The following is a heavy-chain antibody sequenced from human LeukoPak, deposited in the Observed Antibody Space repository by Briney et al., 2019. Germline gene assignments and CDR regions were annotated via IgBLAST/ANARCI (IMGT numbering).Heavy chain of an antibody. J-gene: IGHJ4*02. CDR2: ITPNSGGT. D-gene: IGHD3-22*01. Sequence: ASVKVSCKASGYTFTGYYMHWVRQAPGQGLEWIGWITPNSGGTNYAQKFQGRVTMTRDTSISTAYMELSRLRSDDTAVYYCARDSSYDSSGYYVYWGQGTLVTVSS. V-gene: IGHV1-2*02. CDR1: GYTFTGYY. CDR3: ARDSSYDSSGYYVY.